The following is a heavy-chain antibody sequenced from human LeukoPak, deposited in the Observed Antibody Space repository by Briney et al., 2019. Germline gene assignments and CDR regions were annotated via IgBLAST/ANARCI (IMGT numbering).Heavy chain of an antibody. CDR1: GFTFSSYS. CDR2: IRSSSSNI. CDR3: AREWREGPMGYCSGGSCGPYYYYGMDV. Sequence: GGSLTLSCTAYGFTFSSYSMNWVRQAPGKGLEWVSSIRSSSSNIYYAHSVKGRFTIARDNAKNSLYLQMHRLRAEDMAVYYCAREWREGPMGYCSGGSCGPYYYYGMDVWGQGTTVTVSS. J-gene: IGHJ6*02. V-gene: IGHV3-21*01. D-gene: IGHD2-15*01.